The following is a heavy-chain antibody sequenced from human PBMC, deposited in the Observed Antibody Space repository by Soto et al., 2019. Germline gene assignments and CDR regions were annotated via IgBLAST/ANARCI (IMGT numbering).Heavy chain of an antibody. CDR2: ISGSGGST. J-gene: IGHJ4*02. V-gene: IGHV3-23*01. Sequence: GGSLRFSCAASGFTFSNYAMSWVRQAPGKGLEWVSAISGSGGSTYYAGSVKGRFAISRDNSKNTLYLQMNSLRAEDTAVYYCAKKAGYRGYDPFDYWGQGTLVPVS. CDR3: AKKAGYRGYDPFDY. D-gene: IGHD5-12*01. CDR1: GFTFSNYA.